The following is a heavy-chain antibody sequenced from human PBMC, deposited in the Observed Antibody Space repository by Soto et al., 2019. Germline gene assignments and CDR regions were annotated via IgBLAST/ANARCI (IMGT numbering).Heavy chain of an antibody. CDR2: MNPNSGNT. CDR3: ARGGFRIAAQPVYYYRMHV. CDR1: GYTFTSDD. Sequence: GASVKVSCKASGYTFTSDDINWVRQATGQGLEWMGWMNPNSGNTGYAQKFQGRVTMTRNTSISTAYMELSSLRSEDTAVYYCARGGFRIAAQPVYYYRMHVSRPRTTVTV. D-gene: IGHD6-6*01. V-gene: IGHV1-8*01. J-gene: IGHJ6*02.